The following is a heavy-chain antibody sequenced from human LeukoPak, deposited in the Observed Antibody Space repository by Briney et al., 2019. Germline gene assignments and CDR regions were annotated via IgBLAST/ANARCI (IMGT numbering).Heavy chain of an antibody. Sequence: GGSLRLSCAAYGFTFSSYCMNWIRQAPGQGLEWVSSISSSSSYIYYADSVKGRFTISRDNAKNSLYLQMNSLRAEDTAVYYCARDSSSWYVFDYWGQGTLVTVSS. J-gene: IGHJ4*02. CDR1: GFTFSSYC. D-gene: IGHD6-13*01. CDR2: ISSSSSYI. CDR3: ARDSSSWYVFDY. V-gene: IGHV3-21*01.